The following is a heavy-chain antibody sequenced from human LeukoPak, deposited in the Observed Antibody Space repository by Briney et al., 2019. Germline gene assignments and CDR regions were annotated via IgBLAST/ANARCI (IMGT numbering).Heavy chain of an antibody. V-gene: IGHV3-53*01. CDR3: ARDPLGYCSGGSCGD. CDR1: GFTVSSNY. D-gene: IGHD2-15*01. J-gene: IGHJ4*02. CDR2: IYSGGST. Sequence: GGSRRLSCAASGFTVSSNYMSWVRQAPGKGLEWVSVIYSGGSTYYADSVKGRFTISRDNSKNTLYLQMNSLRAEDTAVYYCARDPLGYCSGGSCGDWGQGTLVTVSS.